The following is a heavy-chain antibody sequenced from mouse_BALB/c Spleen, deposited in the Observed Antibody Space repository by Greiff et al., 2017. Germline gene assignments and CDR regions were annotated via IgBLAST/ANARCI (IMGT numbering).Heavy chain of an antibody. Sequence: EVKLVESGGGLVQPGGSLKLSCAASGFTFSSYTMSWVRQTPEKRLEWVAYISNGGGSTYYPDTVKGRFTISRDNAKNTLYLQMNSLKSEDTAMYYCARRSTGYFDVWGAGTTVTVSS. CDR2: ISNGGGST. J-gene: IGHJ1*01. CDR1: GFTFSSYT. CDR3: ARRSTGYFDV. V-gene: IGHV5-12-2*01.